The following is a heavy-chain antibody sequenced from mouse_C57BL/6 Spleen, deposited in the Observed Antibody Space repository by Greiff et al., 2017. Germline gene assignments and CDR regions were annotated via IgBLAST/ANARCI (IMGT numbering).Heavy chain of an antibody. D-gene: IGHD4-1*01. CDR1: GFTFSDYG. CDR3: AKLTGTEAMDY. CDR2: ISSGSSTI. Sequence: EVKLMESGGGLVKPGGSLKLSCAASGFTFSDYGMHWVRQAPEKGLEWVAYISSGSSTIYYADTVKGRFTISRDNAKNTLFLQMTSLRSEDTAMYYCAKLTGTEAMDYWGQGTSVTVSS. V-gene: IGHV5-17*01. J-gene: IGHJ4*01.